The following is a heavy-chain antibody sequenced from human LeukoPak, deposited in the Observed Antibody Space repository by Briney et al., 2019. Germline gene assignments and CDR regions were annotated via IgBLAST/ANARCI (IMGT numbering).Heavy chain of an antibody. CDR1: GGSISSHY. CDR2: IYYSGST. D-gene: IGHD6-13*01. CDR3: ASDSSWYRNYYYYYYMDV. Sequence: PSETLSLTWTVSGGSISSHYWSWIRQPPGKGLEWIGYIYYSGSTYYNPSLKSRVTISADTSKNQFSLKLSSVTAADTAVYYCASDSSWYRNYYYYYYMDVWGKGTTVTVSS. J-gene: IGHJ6*03. V-gene: IGHV4-59*11.